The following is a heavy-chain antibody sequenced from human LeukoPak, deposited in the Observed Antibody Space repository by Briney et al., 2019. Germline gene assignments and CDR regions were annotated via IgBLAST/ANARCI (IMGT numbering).Heavy chain of an antibody. Sequence: GGSLRLSCAASGFTFSSYSMNWVRQAPGKGLEWVSYISSSSSTIYYADSVKGRFTISRDNAKNSLYLQMNSPRAEDTAVYYCARAYSNYGYYYYYYMDVWGKGTTVTVSS. CDR1: GFTFSSYS. J-gene: IGHJ6*03. CDR3: ARAYSNYGYYYYYYMDV. D-gene: IGHD4-11*01. V-gene: IGHV3-48*04. CDR2: ISSSSSTI.